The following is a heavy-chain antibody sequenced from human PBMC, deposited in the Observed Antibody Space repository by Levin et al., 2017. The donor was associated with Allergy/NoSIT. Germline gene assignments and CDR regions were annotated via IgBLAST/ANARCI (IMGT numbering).Heavy chain of an antibody. V-gene: IGHV1-69*13. CDR3: ARVPYYYDSSGFYFDY. CDR2: IIPIFGTA. J-gene: IGHJ4*02. CDR1: GGTFSSYA. D-gene: IGHD3-22*01. Sequence: SVKVSCKASGGTFSSYAISWVRQAPGQGLEWMGGIIPIFGTANYAQKFQGRVTITADESTSTAYMELSSLRSEDTAVYYCARVPYYYDSSGFYFDYWGQGTLVTVSS.